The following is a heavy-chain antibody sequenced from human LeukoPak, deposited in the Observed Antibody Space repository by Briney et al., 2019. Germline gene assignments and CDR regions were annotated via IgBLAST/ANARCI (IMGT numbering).Heavy chain of an antibody. CDR2: IIVGSGAT. CDR3: AADLSNPRMGASYLDS. D-gene: IGHD3-16*01. CDR1: GFTSTNFA. V-gene: IGHV1-58*01. J-gene: IGHJ4*02. Sequence: ASVKVSCTASGFTSTNFAVQWVRPARGQRLEWIGWIIVGSGATKCAQDFQERVTITRDLSTSTLYMELRSLTSEDTAVYYCAADLSNPRMGASYLDSWGQGTLVTVSS.